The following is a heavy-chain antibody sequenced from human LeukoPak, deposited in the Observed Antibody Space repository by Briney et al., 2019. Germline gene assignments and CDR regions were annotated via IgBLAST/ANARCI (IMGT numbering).Heavy chain of an antibody. CDR2: ISYDGSNA. D-gene: IGHD2-8*01. CDR3: GVLTLNPG. J-gene: IGHJ4*02. CDR1: GFNLGTYW. Sequence: GGSLRLSCAASGFNLGTYWMHWVRQAPGKGLGWVSRISYDGSNANYADFVKGRFTISRDNAKNTLYLQMNSLRAEDTAVYYCGVLTLNPGWGQGTLVSVSS. V-gene: IGHV3-74*01.